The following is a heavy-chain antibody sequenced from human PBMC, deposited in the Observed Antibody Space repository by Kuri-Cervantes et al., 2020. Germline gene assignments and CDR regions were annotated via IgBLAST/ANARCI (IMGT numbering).Heavy chain of an antibody. CDR1: GFTFDDYG. J-gene: IGHJ4*02. CDR3: VRKGDYFDY. CDR2: INYSGIT. D-gene: IGHD3-16*01. V-gene: IGHV4-34*01. Sequence: ESLKISCAASGFTFDDYGMSWIRQPPGKGLEWIGEINYSGITNYNPSLKSRVTISVDTSKDQISLKLNSVTAADTAVYYCVRKGDYFDYWGQGSLVTVSS.